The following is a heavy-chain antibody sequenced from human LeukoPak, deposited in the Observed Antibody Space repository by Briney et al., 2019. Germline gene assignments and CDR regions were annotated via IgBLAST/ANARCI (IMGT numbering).Heavy chain of an antibody. J-gene: IGHJ4*02. V-gene: IGHV1-69*06. D-gene: IGHD3-10*01. CDR3: ASERDYGSGSYYTPFDS. CDR2: IIPIFGTA. CDR1: GGTFSSYA. Sequence: GASVKVSCKASGGTFSSYAISWVRQAPGQGIEWMGGIIPIFGTANYAQKFPGRVTITADKSTSTAYMELSSLRSEDTAVYYCASERDYGSGSYYTPFDSWGQGTLVTVSS.